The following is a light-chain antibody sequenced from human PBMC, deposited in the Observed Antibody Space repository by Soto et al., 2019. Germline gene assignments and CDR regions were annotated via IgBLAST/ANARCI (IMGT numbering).Light chain of an antibody. CDR1: QNINSN. J-gene: IGKJ4*01. CDR2: CAS. CDR3: QQYKDWTPLT. Sequence: EILMTQSPLTLSVSPGEGATLSCRASQNINSNLAWYQQRPGKAPRVLIYCASSRDSGIPDRFSGSGSGTDFTLTINRLEPDDFAVYYCQQYKDWTPLTFGGGTRVESK. V-gene: IGKV3D-15*01.